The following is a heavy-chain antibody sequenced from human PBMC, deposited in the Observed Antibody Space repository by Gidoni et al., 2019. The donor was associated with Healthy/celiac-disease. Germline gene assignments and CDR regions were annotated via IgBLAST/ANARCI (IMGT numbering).Heavy chain of an antibody. CDR3: ARGDNWNYRRPFDP. D-gene: IGHD1-7*01. CDR2: ISSSSSYI. Sequence: EVQLVESGGGLVKPGGSLRLSCAASGFTFSSYSMNWVRQAPGKGLEWVSSISSSSSYIYYADSVKGRFTISRDNAKNSLYLQMNSLRAEDTAVYYCARGDNWNYRRPFDPWGQGTLVTVSS. J-gene: IGHJ5*02. V-gene: IGHV3-21*01. CDR1: GFTFSSYS.